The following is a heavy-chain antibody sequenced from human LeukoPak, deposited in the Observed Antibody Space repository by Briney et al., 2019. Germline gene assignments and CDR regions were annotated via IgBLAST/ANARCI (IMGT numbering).Heavy chain of an antibody. CDR2: IYYSGST. J-gene: IGHJ5*02. CDR1: GGSISSSSYY. Sequence: SETLSLTCTVSGGSISSSSYYWGWIRQPPGKGLEWIGSIYYSGSTNYNPSLKSRVTISVDTPKNQLSLKLSSVTAADTAVYYCARLNYYYDSSGYFVWFDPWGQGTLVTVSS. D-gene: IGHD3-22*01. CDR3: ARLNYYYDSSGYFVWFDP. V-gene: IGHV4-39*07.